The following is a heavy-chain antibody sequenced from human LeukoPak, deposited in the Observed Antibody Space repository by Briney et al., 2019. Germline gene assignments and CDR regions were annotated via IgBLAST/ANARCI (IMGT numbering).Heavy chain of an antibody. CDR2: IYYSGAT. Sequence: SETLSLTCTVSGASISSGDHYWSWIRQPPGKGLEWIGYIYYSGATYYNPSLKSRVGISVDTSKNQFSLKLRSVTAADTAIYYCARDRRGYYGSGSNWFDPWGRGTLVTVST. V-gene: IGHV4-30-4*08. CDR3: ARDRRGYYGSGSNWFDP. D-gene: IGHD3-10*01. CDR1: GASISSGDHY. J-gene: IGHJ5*02.